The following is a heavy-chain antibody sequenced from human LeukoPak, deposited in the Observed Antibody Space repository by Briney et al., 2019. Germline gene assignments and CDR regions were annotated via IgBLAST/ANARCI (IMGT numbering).Heavy chain of an antibody. CDR2: INPSGGST. CDR3: ARAYCGGDCYSRYYYYGMDV. Sequence: GASVKVSCKASGYTFTGYYMHWVRQAPGQGLEWMGIINPSGGSTSYAQKFQGRVTITRDTSTSTVYMELSSLRSEDTAVYYCARAYCGGDCYSRYYYYGMDVWGQGTTVTVSS. V-gene: IGHV1-46*01. J-gene: IGHJ6*02. CDR1: GYTFTGYY. D-gene: IGHD2-21*02.